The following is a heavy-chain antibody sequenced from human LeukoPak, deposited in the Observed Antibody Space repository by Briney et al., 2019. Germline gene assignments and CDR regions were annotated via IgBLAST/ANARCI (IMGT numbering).Heavy chain of an antibody. CDR2: IYYSGST. CDR3: ARSNRNDEGFPFDY. Sequence: PSETLSLTYTVTGGSISSYYWSWIRQPPGKGLEWIGYIYYSGSTNYNPSLKSRVTISVDTSKNQFSLKLSSVTAADTAVYYCARSNRNDEGFPFDYWGQGTLVTVSS. CDR1: GGSISSYY. V-gene: IGHV4-59*01. D-gene: IGHD1-1*01. J-gene: IGHJ4*02.